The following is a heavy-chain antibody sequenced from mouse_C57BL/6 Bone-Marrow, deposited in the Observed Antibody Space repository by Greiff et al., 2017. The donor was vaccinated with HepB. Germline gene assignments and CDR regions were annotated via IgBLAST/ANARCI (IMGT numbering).Heavy chain of an antibody. CDR1: GFTFSDYG. CDR2: ISHLAYSI. CDR3: ARREEDAMDY. V-gene: IGHV5-15*01. J-gene: IGHJ4*01. Sequence: EVMLVESGGGLVQPGGSLKLSCAASGFTFSDYGMAWVRQAPRKGPEWVAFISHLAYSIYYADTVTGRFTISRENAKNTLYLEMSSLRSEDTAMYYCARREEDAMDYWGQGTSVTVSS.